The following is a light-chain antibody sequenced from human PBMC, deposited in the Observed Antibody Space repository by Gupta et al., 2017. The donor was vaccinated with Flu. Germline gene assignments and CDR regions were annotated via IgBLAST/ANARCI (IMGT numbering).Light chain of an antibody. V-gene: IGLV2-14*01. CDR2: EVS. CDR3: SSDTRGNNWV. CDR1: SSDVGTYNY. Sequence: SALTQPASVSGSPVQSITISCTGASSDVGTYNYVSWYQQHPGRAPKLMIYEVSNRPSGVANRFSGSRSGNTAPLTISGLQEKDESDYYCSSDTRGNNWVFGGGTRLTVL. J-gene: IGLJ3*02.